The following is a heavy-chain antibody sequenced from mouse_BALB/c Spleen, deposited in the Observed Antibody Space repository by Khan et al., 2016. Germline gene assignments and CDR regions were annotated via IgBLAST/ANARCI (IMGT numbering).Heavy chain of an antibody. CDR3: SKLDYFDSDGAWFAY. V-gene: IGHV2-5-1*01. D-gene: IGHD2-4*01. Sequence: QVQLKQSGPSLVQHSQSLSINCIVSGFSLTTYAVHWVRQSPGKGLEWLGEIWGGGTTDYNAAFMSRLSITKENSKSQVFFNMNSLQSDDTAIYYCSKLDYFDSDGAWFAYLGQGSLVTVST. J-gene: IGHJ3*01. CDR1: GFSLTTYA. CDR2: IWGGGTT.